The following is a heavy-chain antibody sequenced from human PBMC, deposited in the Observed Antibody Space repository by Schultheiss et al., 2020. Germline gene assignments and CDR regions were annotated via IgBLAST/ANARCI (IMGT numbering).Heavy chain of an antibody. CDR3: AKGCGGGGSCYYFDY. J-gene: IGHJ4*02. Sequence: GESLKISCAASGFTFSSYGMHWVRQAPGKGLEWVAVISYDGSNKYYADSVKGRFTISRDNSKNTLYLQMNSLRAEDTAVYYCAKGCGGGGSCYYFDYWGQGTLVTVSS. CDR2: ISYDGSNK. CDR1: GFTFSSYG. D-gene: IGHD2-15*01. V-gene: IGHV3-30*18.